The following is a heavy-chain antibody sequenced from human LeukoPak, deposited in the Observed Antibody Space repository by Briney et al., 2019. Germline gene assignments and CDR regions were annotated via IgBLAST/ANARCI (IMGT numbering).Heavy chain of an antibody. CDR2: IKQDGSEK. D-gene: IGHD3-16*02. CDR3: ARAGPWGSYRYTFDS. CDR1: GFTFSNYL. Sequence: TGGSLRLSCAASGFTFSNYLMAWVRQLPGKGLEWVASIKQDGSEKYYVDSVKGRFTISRDDAENSLYLQVNSLRAEDTAIYYCARAGPWGSYRYTFDSWGQGTLLTVSS. J-gene: IGHJ4*02. V-gene: IGHV3-7*01.